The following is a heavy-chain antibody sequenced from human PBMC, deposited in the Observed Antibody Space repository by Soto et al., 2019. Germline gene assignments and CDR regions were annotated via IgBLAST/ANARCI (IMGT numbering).Heavy chain of an antibody. Sequence: EVQLLESGGGLVQPGGSKRLSCAASGFTFDSYAMNWVRQAPGKGLEWVSTISGSGDYTYYTDSVKGRFTISRDNSKNMMYLQMNSLRAEDTAVYYCAKNRGLQYYFDYWGQGTLVTVSS. J-gene: IGHJ4*02. CDR3: AKNRGLQYYFDY. CDR1: GFTFDSYA. CDR2: ISGSGDYT. V-gene: IGHV3-23*01.